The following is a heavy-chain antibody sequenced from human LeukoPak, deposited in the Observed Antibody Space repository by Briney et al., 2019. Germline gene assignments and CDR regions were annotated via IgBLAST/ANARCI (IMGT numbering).Heavy chain of an antibody. CDR3: ARDTIFGVVNGWFDP. V-gene: IGHV1-2*02. CDR2: INPNSGGT. Sequence: ASVKVSCKASGYTFTSYGISWVRQAPGQGLEWMGWINPNSGGTNYAQKFQGRVTMTRDTSISTAYMELSRLRSDDTAVYYCARDTIFGVVNGWFDPWGQGTLVTVSS. D-gene: IGHD3-3*01. CDR1: GYTFTSYG. J-gene: IGHJ5*02.